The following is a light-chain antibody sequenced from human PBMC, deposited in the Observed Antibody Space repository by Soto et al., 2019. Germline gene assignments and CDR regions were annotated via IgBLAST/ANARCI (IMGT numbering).Light chain of an antibody. Sequence: QSVLTQPPSASGTPGQRVTMSCSGSSSNIVSYSVSWYLHLPGTAPKLLIYSDNQRPSGVPDRFSGSKSGTSASLAISGLQSEDEADYYGASWDDSLNGPVFGGGTKLTVL. CDR1: SSNIVSYS. CDR3: ASWDDSLNGPV. J-gene: IGLJ3*02. V-gene: IGLV1-44*01. CDR2: SDN.